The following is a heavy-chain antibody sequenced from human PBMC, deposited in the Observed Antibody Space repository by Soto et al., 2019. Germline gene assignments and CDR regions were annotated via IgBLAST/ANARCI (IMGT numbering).Heavy chain of an antibody. CDR1: GGSTSSGDYY. D-gene: IGHD3-22*01. CDR2: IYYSGST. V-gene: IGHV4-30-4*01. Sequence: SETLSLTCTVSGGSTSSGDYYWSWIRQPPGKGLEWIGYIYYSGSTYYNPSLKSRITISVDTSKNQFSLKLSSVTAADTAVYYCARSGPLYDSTGFYWYFDLWGRGTLVTVSS. CDR3: ARSGPLYDSTGFYWYFDL. J-gene: IGHJ2*01.